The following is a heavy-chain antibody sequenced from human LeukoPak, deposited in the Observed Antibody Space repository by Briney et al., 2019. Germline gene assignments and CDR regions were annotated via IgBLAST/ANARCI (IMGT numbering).Heavy chain of an antibody. D-gene: IGHD6-19*01. V-gene: IGHV3-11*01. CDR1: GFTFSDYY. CDR3: ARAQRIAVAGTGAKYYYYYYMDV. CDR2: ISSSGSTI. Sequence: PGGSLRLSCAASGFTFSDYYMSWIRQAPGKGLEWVSYISSSGSTIYYADSVKGRFTISRDNAKNSLYLQMNSLRAEDTALYHCARAQRIAVAGTGAKYYYYYYMDVWGKGTTVTISS. J-gene: IGHJ6*03.